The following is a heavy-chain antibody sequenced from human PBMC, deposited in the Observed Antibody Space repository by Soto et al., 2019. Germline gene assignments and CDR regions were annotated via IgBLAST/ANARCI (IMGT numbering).Heavy chain of an antibody. J-gene: IGHJ4*02. V-gene: IGHV4-34*01. CDR1: GGSFSGYY. CDR2: INHSGST. CDR3: ARAAPRDCSGGSCYSGRDY. Sequence: QVQLQQWGAGLLKPSETLSLTCAVYGGSFSGYYWSWIRQPPGKGLEWIGEINHSGSTNYNPSLKSRVTISVDTSKNQFSLNLSSVTAADTAVYYCARAAPRDCSGGSCYSGRDYCGQGTLVTVSS. D-gene: IGHD2-15*01.